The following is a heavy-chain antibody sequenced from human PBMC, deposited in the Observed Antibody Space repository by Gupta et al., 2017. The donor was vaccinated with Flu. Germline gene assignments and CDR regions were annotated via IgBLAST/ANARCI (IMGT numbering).Heavy chain of an antibody. D-gene: IGHD2-2*01. J-gene: IGHJ4*02. CDR1: G. CDR3: AKDWTVWTSCLDY. Sequence: GMHWVRQAPGKGLEWVAVISYAGSNKYYADSVKGRFTISRDNSKNTLYLQMNSLRAEDTAVYYCAKDWTVWTSCLDYWGQGTLVTVSS. CDR2: ISYAGSNK. V-gene: IGHV3-30*18.